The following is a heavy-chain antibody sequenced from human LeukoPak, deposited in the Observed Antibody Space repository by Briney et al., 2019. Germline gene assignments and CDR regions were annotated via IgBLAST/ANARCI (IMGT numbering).Heavy chain of an antibody. D-gene: IGHD3-9*01. J-gene: IGHJ4*02. CDR3: AKAEGYDILTDLDY. V-gene: IGHV3-23*01. CDR2: IGDSGGST. CDR1: GFTFSSYA. Sequence: GGPLRLSCAPSGFTFSSYAMSWVRQAPGKGLEWVSGIGDSGGSTDYADSVKGRFTISRDNTKNTLYPQMNSLRTEDTAVYYCAKAEGYDILTDLDYWGQGTLVTVS.